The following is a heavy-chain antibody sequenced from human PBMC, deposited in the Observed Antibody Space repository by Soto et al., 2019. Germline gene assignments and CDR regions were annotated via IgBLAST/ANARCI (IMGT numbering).Heavy chain of an antibody. Sequence: QVQLVQSGAEVKKPGSSVKVSCKASGGTFSSYAISWVRQAPGQGLEWMGGIIPIFGTVNYAQKFQGRVTITADESTSTAYMELSSLRSEDTAVYYCVCSWNYYYGMDVWGQGTTVTVSS. CDR3: VCSWNYYYGMDV. D-gene: IGHD6-13*01. CDR1: GGTFSSYA. J-gene: IGHJ6*02. CDR2: IIPIFGTV. V-gene: IGHV1-69*01.